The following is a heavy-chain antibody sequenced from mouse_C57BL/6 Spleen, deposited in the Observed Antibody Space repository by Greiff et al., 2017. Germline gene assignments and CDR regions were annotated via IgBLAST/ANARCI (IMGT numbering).Heavy chain of an antibody. V-gene: IGHV1-82*01. D-gene: IGHD1-1*01. Sequence: QVQLKQSGPELVKPGASVKISCKASGYAFSSSWMNWVKQRPGKGLEWIGRIYPGDGDTNYNGKFKGKATLTADKSSSTAYMQLSSLTSEDSAVYFCARVDYGSSYPSYYAMDYWGQGTSVTVSS. CDR2: IYPGDGDT. CDR1: GYAFSSSW. J-gene: IGHJ4*01. CDR3: ARVDYGSSYPSYYAMDY.